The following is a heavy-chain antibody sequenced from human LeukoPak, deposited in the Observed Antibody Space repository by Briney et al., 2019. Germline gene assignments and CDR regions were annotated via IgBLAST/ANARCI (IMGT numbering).Heavy chain of an antibody. CDR3: ARENYDSSGYQT. CDR1: GSTFTDYY. Sequence: ASVKVSCKASGSTFTDYYMHWVRQAPGQGLEWMGWINPNSGGTNYAQKFQGRVTMTRDTSISTAYMELSRLRSDDTAVYYCARENYDSSGYQTWGQGTLVTVSS. J-gene: IGHJ5*02. CDR2: INPNSGGT. V-gene: IGHV1-2*02. D-gene: IGHD3-22*01.